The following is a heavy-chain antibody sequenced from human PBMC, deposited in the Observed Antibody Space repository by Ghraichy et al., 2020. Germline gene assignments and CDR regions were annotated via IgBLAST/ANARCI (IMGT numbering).Heavy chain of an antibody. J-gene: IGHJ4*02. D-gene: IGHD1-1*01. CDR3: ARFAQLQLLTFSDF. CDR2: IYYTGSS. V-gene: IGHV4-39*07. Sequence: SETLSLTCTVSGGSISGSSYFWGWIRQPPGKGLEWIASIYYTGSSYYKPSLKSRVIISVDTSKNQFSLKVSSVTAADTAVYYCARFAQLQLLTFSDFWGQGTLVTVSS. CDR1: GGSISGSSYF.